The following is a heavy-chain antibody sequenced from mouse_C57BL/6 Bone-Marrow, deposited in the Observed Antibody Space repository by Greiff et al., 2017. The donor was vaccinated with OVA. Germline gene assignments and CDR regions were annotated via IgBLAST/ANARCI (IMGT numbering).Heavy chain of an antibody. D-gene: IGHD1-1*02. Sequence: VQLQQSVAELVRPGASVKLSCTASGFNIKNTYMHWVKQRPEQGLEWIGRIDPANGNTKYAPKFQGKATITADTSSNTAYLQLSILTSEDTAIYYCARKDGGNYEDYAMDYWGQGTSVTVSS. J-gene: IGHJ4*01. V-gene: IGHV14-3*01. CDR2: IDPANGNT. CDR1: GFNIKNTY. CDR3: ARKDGGNYEDYAMDY.